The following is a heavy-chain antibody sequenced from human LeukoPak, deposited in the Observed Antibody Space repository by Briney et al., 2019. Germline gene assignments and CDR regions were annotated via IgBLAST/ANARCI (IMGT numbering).Heavy chain of an antibody. J-gene: IGHJ4*02. CDR2: ISAYNGNT. V-gene: IGHV1-18*04. D-gene: IGHD6-13*01. Sequence: ASMKVSCKASGYTFTSYGISWVRQAPGQGLEWMGWISAYNGNTNYAQKLQGRVTMTTDTSTSTAYMELRSLRSDDTAVYYCARDLSVAAAGTEDYWGQGTLVTVSS. CDR3: ARDLSVAAAGTEDY. CDR1: GYTFTSYG.